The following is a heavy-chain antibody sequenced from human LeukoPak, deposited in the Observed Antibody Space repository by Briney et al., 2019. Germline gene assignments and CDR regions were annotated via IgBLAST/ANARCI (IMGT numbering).Heavy chain of an antibody. D-gene: IGHD3-10*01. J-gene: IGHJ6*02. CDR2: FDPEDGET. CDR3: ARGVYYYGSGSYIPKGMDV. Sequence: GASVKVSCKVSGYTLTELSMHWVRQAPGKGLEWMGGFDPEDGETIYAQKFQGRVTMTEDTSTDTAYMELSSLRSEDTAVYYCARGVYYYGSGSYIPKGMDVWGQGTTVTVSS. CDR1: GYTLTELS. V-gene: IGHV1-24*01.